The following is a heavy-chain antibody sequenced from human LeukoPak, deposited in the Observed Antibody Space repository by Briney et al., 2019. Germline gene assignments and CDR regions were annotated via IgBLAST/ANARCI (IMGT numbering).Heavy chain of an antibody. Sequence: PGGSLRLSCAPSGFTFDDYGMSWVRQAPGKGLEWVSGINWNDGSTGYADSVKGRFTIARDNAKNSLYLQMNSLRAEDTALYYCARDLRHPDAFDIWGQGTMVTVSS. CDR2: INWNDGST. CDR3: ARDLRHPDAFDI. CDR1: GFTFDDYG. V-gene: IGHV3-20*04. D-gene: IGHD6-25*01. J-gene: IGHJ3*02.